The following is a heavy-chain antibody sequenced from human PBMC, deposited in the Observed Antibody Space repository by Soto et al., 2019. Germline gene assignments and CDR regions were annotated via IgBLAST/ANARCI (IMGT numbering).Heavy chain of an antibody. D-gene: IGHD1-1*01. J-gene: IGHJ6*02. V-gene: IGHV1-69*13. CDR2: IIPIFGTA. CDR3: ARAERLRGFYYYGMDV. CDR1: GGTFSSYA. Sequence: SVKVSCKASGGTFSSYAISWVRQAPGQGLEWMGGIIPIFGTANYAQKFQGRVTITADESTSTAYMELSSLRSEDTAVYYCARAERLRGFYYYGMDVWGQGTTVTVSS.